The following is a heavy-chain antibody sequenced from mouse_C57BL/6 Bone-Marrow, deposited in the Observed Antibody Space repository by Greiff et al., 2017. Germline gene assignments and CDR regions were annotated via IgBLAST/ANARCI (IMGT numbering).Heavy chain of an antibody. CDR3: TGEYYYGSSYGFAY. V-gene: IGHV6-3*01. Sequence: DVKLQESGGGLVQPGGSMKLSCVASGFTFSNYWMNWVRQSPEKGLEWVAQIRLKSDNYATHYAESVKGRFTISRDDYKSSVYLQMNNLRAEDTGIYYCTGEYYYGSSYGFAYWGQETLVTVAS. J-gene: IGHJ3*01. CDR1: GFTFSNYW. D-gene: IGHD1-1*01. CDR2: IRLKSDNYAT.